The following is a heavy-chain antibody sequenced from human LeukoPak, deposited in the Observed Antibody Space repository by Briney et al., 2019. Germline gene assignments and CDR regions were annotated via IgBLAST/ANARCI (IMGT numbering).Heavy chain of an antibody. V-gene: IGHV4-4*07. CDR2: IYTSGST. CDR3: ASYYRYSSSWYWFDP. Sequence: PSETLSLTCTVSGGSISSYYWSWIRQPAGKGLEWIGRIYTSGSTNYNPSLKSRVTMSVDTSKNQFSLKLSSVAAADTAVYYCASYYRYSSSWYWFDPWGQGTLVTVSS. D-gene: IGHD6-13*01. J-gene: IGHJ5*02. CDR1: GGSISSYY.